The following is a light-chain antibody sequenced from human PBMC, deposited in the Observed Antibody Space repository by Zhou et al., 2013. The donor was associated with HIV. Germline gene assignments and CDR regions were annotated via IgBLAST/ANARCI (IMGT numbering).Light chain of an antibody. V-gene: IGKV1-39*01. CDR2: GAS. J-gene: IGKJ2*01. CDR1: QSVSTF. Sequence: IQLTQSPSSLSASVGDRVTITCRTSQSVSTFLNWYQQKPGKAPKLLIFGASTLQSGVPSRFSGSGSGTDFTLTINSLQPDDFATYFCQQYRSLPYTFGQGTKLEIK. CDR3: QQYRSLPYT.